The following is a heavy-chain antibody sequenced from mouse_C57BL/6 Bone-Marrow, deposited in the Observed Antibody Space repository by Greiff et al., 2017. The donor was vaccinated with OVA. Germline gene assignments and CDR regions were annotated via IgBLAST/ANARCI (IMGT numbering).Heavy chain of an antibody. J-gene: IGHJ2*01. CDR2: IYPGDGDT. Sequence: QVQLKESGPELVKPGASVKISCKASGYAFSSSWMNWVKQRPGKGLEWIGRIYPGDGDTNYNGKFKGKATLTADKSSSTAYMQLSSLTSEDSAVYFCVLLAFDYWGQGTTLTVSS. V-gene: IGHV1-82*01. D-gene: IGHD1-1*01. CDR3: VLLAFDY. CDR1: GYAFSSSW.